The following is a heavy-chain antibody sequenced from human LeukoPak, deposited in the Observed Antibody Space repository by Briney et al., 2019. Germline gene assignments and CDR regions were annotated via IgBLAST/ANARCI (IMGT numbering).Heavy chain of an antibody. CDR1: GGSISSDNW. D-gene: IGHD6-19*01. J-gene: IGHJ4*02. CDR3: ARFGSGWYYFDN. V-gene: IGHV4-4*02. CDR2: INHSGST. Sequence: PSGTLSLTSAVSGGSISSDNWWSWVRQPPGKGLEWIGEINHSGSTNYDPSLKSRVTISVDTSKNQFSLKLSSVTAADTAVYYCARFGSGWYYFDNWGQGTLVTVSS.